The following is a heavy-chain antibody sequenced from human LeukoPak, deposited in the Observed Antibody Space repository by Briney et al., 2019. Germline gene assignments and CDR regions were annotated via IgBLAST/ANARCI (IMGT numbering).Heavy chain of an antibody. D-gene: IGHD3-9*01. J-gene: IGHJ4*02. V-gene: IGHV3-7*01. CDR3: ARVNDILTGWSYYFDY. CDR1: GFTFSNYW. Sequence: HPGGSLRLSCAASGFTFSNYWMSWVRQAPGKGLEWVANIKQDGSEKYYVDSVKGRFTTSRDNAKNSLYLQMNSLRAEDTAVYYCARVNDILTGWSYYFDYWGQGTLVTVSS. CDR2: IKQDGSEK.